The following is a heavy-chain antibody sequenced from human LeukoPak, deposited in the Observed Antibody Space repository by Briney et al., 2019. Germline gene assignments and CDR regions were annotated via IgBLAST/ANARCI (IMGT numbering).Heavy chain of an antibody. Sequence: GRSLRPSRAASGFTFNNFGIAWVRQAPGKGLEWVAVIWYDGSNKYYADSVRGRFTIFRDNSKNTLYLQMTSLRAEDTAVYYCARRVWFGEGYGMDVWGQGTTVTVSS. CDR3: ARRVWFGEGYGMDV. CDR2: IWYDGSNK. CDR1: GFTFNNFG. V-gene: IGHV3-33*01. D-gene: IGHD3-10*01. J-gene: IGHJ6*02.